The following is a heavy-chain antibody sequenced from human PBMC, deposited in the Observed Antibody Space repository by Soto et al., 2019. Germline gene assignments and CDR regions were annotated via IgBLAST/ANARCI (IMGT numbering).Heavy chain of an antibody. J-gene: IGHJ4*01. CDR2: IRNQTYHETT. V-gene: IGHV3-49*04. Sequence: PGGSLILSCTGSGFTLDDFAIHWVRPAPRKELALLGLIRNQTYHETTDFAASVKGGFTISRDSSNGFAYLQMYSLTTDASAVYDWTRAESADTAYCSLCWGHGTLVSVCS. CDR1: GFTLDDFA. D-gene: IGHD2-21*02. CDR3: TRAESADTAYCSLC.